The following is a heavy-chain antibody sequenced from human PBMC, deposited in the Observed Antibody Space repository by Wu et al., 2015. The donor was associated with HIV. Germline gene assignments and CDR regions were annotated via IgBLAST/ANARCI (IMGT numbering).Heavy chain of an antibody. CDR2: IVPLFDAP. V-gene: IGHV1-69*14. D-gene: IGHD2-15*01. J-gene: IGHJ4*02. CDR1: GDIFSKYS. Sequence: QVQLVQSGAEVKKPGSSVKVSCKASGDIFSKYSINWVRQAPGQGLEWMGRIVPLFDAPNYSQKFHDRLTITADRSTTTAYMELSNLKSEDTAVYFCTRSTFAGGSDTWYSFDKWGQGTLVSVSS. CDR3: TRSTFAGGSDTWYSFDK.